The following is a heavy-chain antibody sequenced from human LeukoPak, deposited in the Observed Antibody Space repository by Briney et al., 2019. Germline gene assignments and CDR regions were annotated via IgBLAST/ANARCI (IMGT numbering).Heavy chain of an antibody. CDR1: AYTFTGYY. J-gene: IGHJ4*02. Sequence: ASVKASCKASAYTFTGYYMHWVRQAPGQGLEWMGRINPNSGGTNYAQKFQGRVTMTRDTSISTAYMELSRLRSDDTAVYYCAREGGLYSYGAHWWGQGTLVTVPS. D-gene: IGHD5-18*01. CDR3: AREGGLYSYGAHW. CDR2: INPNSGGT. V-gene: IGHV1-2*06.